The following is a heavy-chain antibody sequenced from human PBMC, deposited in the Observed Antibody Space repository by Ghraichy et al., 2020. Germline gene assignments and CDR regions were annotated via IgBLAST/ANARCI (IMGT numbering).Heavy chain of an antibody. J-gene: IGHJ5*02. D-gene: IGHD2-15*01. CDR1: GGSISSSSYY. Sequence: GSLRLSCTVSGGSISSSSYYWGWIRQPPGKGLEWIGSIYYSGSTYYNPSLKSRVTISVDTSKNQFSLKLSSVTAADTAVYYCARYCSGSSCYDNNWFDPWGQGTLVTVSS. V-gene: IGHV4-39*01. CDR3: ARYCSGSSCYDNNWFDP. CDR2: IYYSGST.